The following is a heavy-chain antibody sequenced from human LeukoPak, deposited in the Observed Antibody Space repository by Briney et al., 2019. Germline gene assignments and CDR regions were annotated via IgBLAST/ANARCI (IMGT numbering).Heavy chain of an antibody. CDR1: GFTFSSYS. CDR3: ARDPSRIAAAGTSHY. V-gene: IGHV3-48*02. D-gene: IGHD6-13*01. CDR2: IGSSSSTI. J-gene: IGHJ4*02. Sequence: GGSLRLSCAASGFTFSSYSMNWVRQAPGKGLEGVSYIGSSSSTIYYADSVKGRFTISRDNAKNSLYLQMNSLRDEDTAVYYCARDPSRIAAAGTSHYWGQGTLVTVSS.